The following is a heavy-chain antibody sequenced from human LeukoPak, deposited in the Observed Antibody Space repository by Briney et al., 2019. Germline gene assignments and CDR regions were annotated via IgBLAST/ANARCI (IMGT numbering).Heavy chain of an antibody. CDR1: GFTFSSYA. D-gene: IGHD6-19*01. CDR3: AKGLEGRYSSGWFGPGYFDY. J-gene: IGHJ4*02. Sequence: GRSLRLSCAASGFTFSSYAMSWFRQAPGKGLEWVSAISGSGGSTYYADSVKGRFTISRDNSKNTLYLQMNSLRAEDTAVYYCAKGLEGRYSSGWFGPGYFDYWGQGTLVTVSS. CDR2: ISGSGGST. V-gene: IGHV3-23*01.